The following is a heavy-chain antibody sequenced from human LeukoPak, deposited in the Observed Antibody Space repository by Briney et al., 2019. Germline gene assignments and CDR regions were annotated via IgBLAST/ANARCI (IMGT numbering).Heavy chain of an antibody. Sequence: GGSLRLSCAASGFTFSSYAMHWVRQAPGKGLEWVAVISYDGSNKYYADSVKGRFTISRDNSKNTLYLQMNSLRAEDTAVYYCARDKVITMVRGPSYFDYWGQGTLVTVSS. J-gene: IGHJ4*02. CDR2: ISYDGSNK. D-gene: IGHD3-10*01. V-gene: IGHV3-30*04. CDR1: GFTFSSYA. CDR3: ARDKVITMVRGPSYFDY.